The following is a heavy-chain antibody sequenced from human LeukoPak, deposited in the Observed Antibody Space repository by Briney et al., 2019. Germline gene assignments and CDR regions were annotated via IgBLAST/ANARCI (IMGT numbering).Heavy chain of an antibody. Sequence: GGSLRLSCAASGFTFSDYYMSWLRQAPGKGPEWVSYISNSATTIYYADSVKGRFTISRDNAQNSLYLQMNSLRAEDTAVYYCARDWSELATIWGVYWGQGTLVTVSS. CDR3: ARDWSELATIWGVY. CDR1: GFTFSDYY. V-gene: IGHV3-11*01. CDR2: ISNSATTI. J-gene: IGHJ4*02. D-gene: IGHD5-24*01.